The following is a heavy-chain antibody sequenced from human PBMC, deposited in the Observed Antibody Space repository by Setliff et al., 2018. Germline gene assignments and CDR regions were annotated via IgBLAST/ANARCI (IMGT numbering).Heavy chain of an antibody. CDR2: IYYSGST. CDR3: ARCRGISMIVVVTDDAFDI. CDR1: GGSISSSSYY. J-gene: IGHJ3*02. V-gene: IGHV4-39*07. D-gene: IGHD3-22*01. Sequence: PSETLSLTCTVSGGSISSSSYYWGWIRQSPGKGLEWIGSIYYSGSTYYNPSLKSRVTISVDTSKNQFSLKLSSVTAADTAVYYCARCRGISMIVVVTDDAFDIWGQGTMVTVS.